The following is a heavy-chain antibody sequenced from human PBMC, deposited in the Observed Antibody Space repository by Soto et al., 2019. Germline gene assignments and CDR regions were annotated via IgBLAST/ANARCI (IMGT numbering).Heavy chain of an antibody. J-gene: IGHJ3*02. CDR1: VFKLSSYA. V-gene: IGHV3-30-3*01. D-gene: IGHD3-22*01. Sequence: QVQLVESGGGVVQPGRSLRLSCAAAVFKLSSYAMHWVRQAPGKGLERVGVISHDGSTNSSTDSVKGRFTISRDISQNTLYLQMNSLKVEDTALYYCARAHSSGSYNGVFDIWGQGTLVTVSS. CDR2: ISHDGSTN. CDR3: ARAHSSGSYNGVFDI.